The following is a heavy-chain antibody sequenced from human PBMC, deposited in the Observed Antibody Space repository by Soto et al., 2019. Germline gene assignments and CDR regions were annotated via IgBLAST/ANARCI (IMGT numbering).Heavy chain of an antibody. V-gene: IGHV1-3*01. Sequence: ASVKVSCKVSGYTFTSYAMHWVRQAPGQRLEWMGWINAGNGNTKYSQKFQGRVTITRDTSASTAYMELSSLRSEDTAVYYCARDQYSSGWIPTYGMDVWGQGTTVTVSS. CDR1: GYTFTSYA. CDR3: ARDQYSSGWIPTYGMDV. J-gene: IGHJ6*02. CDR2: INAGNGNT. D-gene: IGHD6-19*01.